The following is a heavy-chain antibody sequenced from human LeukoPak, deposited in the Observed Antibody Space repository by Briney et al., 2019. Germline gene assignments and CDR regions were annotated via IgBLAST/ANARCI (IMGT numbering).Heavy chain of an antibody. D-gene: IGHD5/OR15-5a*01. Sequence: ASVKVSCKASGYTFTAYFIHWVRQAPGQGLEWMGRINLDSGGTYYTQKFQGRITMTRDTSISTAYVELNGLTSDDTAVYYCARDLSSTANWEFDYWGQGTLVTVSS. J-gene: IGHJ4*02. CDR1: GYTFTAYF. CDR2: INLDSGGT. V-gene: IGHV1-2*06. CDR3: ARDLSSTANWEFDY.